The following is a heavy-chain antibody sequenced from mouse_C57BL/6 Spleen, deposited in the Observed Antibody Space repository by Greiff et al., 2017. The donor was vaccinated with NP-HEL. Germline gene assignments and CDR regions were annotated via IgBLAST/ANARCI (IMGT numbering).Heavy chain of an antibody. J-gene: IGHJ2*01. CDR3: ARRNYRYYFDY. CDR1: GYSFTGYY. CDR2: INPSTGGT. V-gene: IGHV1-43*01. D-gene: IGHD2-1*01. Sequence: EVKLQESGPELVKPGASVKISCKASGYSFTGYYMHWVKQSSEKSLEWIGEINPSTGGTSYNQKFKGKATLTVDKSSSTAYMQLKSLTSEDSAVYYCARRNYRYYFDYWGQGTT.